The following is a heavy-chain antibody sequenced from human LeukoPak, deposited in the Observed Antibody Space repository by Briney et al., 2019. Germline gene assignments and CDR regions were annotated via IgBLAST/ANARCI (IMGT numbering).Heavy chain of an antibody. D-gene: IGHD3-10*01. CDR3: ALTDGSGSYWLY. CDR1: GFTFSSYA. J-gene: IGHJ4*02. Sequence: GGSLRLSCAASGFTFSSYAMSWVRQAPGKGLEWVSAISSSGGSTYYADSVKGRFTISRDNSKNTLYMQMNSLRAEDTAVYYCALTDGSGSYWLYWGQGTLVTVSA. V-gene: IGHV3-23*01. CDR2: ISSSGGST.